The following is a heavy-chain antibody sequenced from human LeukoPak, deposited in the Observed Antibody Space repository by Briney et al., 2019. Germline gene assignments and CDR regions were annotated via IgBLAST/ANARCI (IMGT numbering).Heavy chain of an antibody. Sequence: ASVKVSCKASGCTFTGYYMHWVRQAPGQGLEWMGWINPNSGGTNYAQKFQGRVTMTRDTSISTAYMELSRLRSDDTAVYYCWTSLDKAPFDYWGQGTLVTVSS. CDR1: GCTFTGYY. J-gene: IGHJ4*02. V-gene: IGHV1-2*02. CDR2: INPNSGGT. D-gene: IGHD2-2*01. CDR3: WTSLDKAPFDY.